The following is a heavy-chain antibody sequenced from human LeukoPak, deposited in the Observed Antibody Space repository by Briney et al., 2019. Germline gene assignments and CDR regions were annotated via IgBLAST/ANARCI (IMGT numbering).Heavy chain of an antibody. CDR2: ISGSGDNT. Sequence: GGSLRLSCAASGFTFSSYDMTWVRQAPGKGLEWVSAISGSGDNTYYADSVKGRFTVSRDNSKNTLYVQMKSLRAEDTAVYYCAKDFVVVPGNVNYFDYWGQGTLVTVSS. D-gene: IGHD2-21*02. CDR3: AKDFVVVPGNVNYFDY. J-gene: IGHJ4*02. V-gene: IGHV3-23*01. CDR1: GFTFSSYD.